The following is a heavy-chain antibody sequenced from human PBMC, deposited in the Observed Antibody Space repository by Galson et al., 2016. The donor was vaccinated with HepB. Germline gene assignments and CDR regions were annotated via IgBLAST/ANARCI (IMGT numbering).Heavy chain of an antibody. Sequence: SLRLSCAASGFTFSRYGMHWVRQAPGKGLEWVAVIWYDGSNKYYADSVKGRFTISRDNSKNTLYLQMNSLRAEDTAVYYCARPLSGWSYYFDYRGQGTLVTVSS. CDR3: ARPLSGWSYYFDY. J-gene: IGHJ4*02. D-gene: IGHD6-19*01. CDR2: IWYDGSNK. CDR1: GFTFSRYG. V-gene: IGHV3-33*01.